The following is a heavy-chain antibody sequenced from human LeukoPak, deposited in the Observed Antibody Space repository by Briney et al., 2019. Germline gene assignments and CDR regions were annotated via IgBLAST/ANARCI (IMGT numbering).Heavy chain of an antibody. CDR3: ACQTGTTAPEDNWFDP. CDR1: GGSFSGYY. D-gene: IGHD1-1*01. CDR2: INHSGST. Sequence: SETLSLTCAVYGGSFSGYYWSWIRQPPGKGLEWIGEINHSGSTNYNPSLKSRVTISVDTSKNQFSLKLSSVTAADTAVYYCACQTGTTAPEDNWFDPWGQGTLVIVSS. V-gene: IGHV4-34*01. J-gene: IGHJ5*02.